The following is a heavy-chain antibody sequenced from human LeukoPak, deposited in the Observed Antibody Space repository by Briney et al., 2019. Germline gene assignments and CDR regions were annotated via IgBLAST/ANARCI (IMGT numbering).Heavy chain of an antibody. CDR1: GFTFSSYS. V-gene: IGHV3-21*01. D-gene: IGHD6-13*01. J-gene: IGHJ4*02. CDR3: ARGGSSSAPIDY. Sequence: GGSLRLSCAASGFTFSSYSMNWVRQAPGKGLEWVSSISGSSSYIYYADSVKGRFTISRDNAKNSLYLQMNSLRAEDTAVYYCARGGSSSAPIDYWGQGTLVTVSS. CDR2: ISGSSSYI.